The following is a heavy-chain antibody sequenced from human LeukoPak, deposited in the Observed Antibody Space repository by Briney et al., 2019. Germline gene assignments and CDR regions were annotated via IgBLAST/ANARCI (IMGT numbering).Heavy chain of an antibody. Sequence: QPGGSLRLSCAATGFTFSSYELNWVRQTPGKGLEWVSYISSSGSSIYYADSVKGRSTISRDNAKNSLYLQMNSLRAEDTAVYYCARDGTSIVGSLDYWGQGTLVTVSS. CDR2: ISSSGSSI. D-gene: IGHD1-26*01. CDR1: GFTFSSYE. CDR3: ARDGTSIVGSLDY. V-gene: IGHV3-48*03. J-gene: IGHJ4*02.